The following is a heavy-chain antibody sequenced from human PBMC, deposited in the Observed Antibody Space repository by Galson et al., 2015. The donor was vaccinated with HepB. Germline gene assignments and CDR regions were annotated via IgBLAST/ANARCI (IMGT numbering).Heavy chain of an antibody. J-gene: IGHJ1*01. CDR2: ITGNGVLT. D-gene: IGHD6-13*01. V-gene: IGHV3-23*01. CDR3: VKLVPATGTTD. Sequence: SLRLSCAASGFTFGSSPMSWVHQAPGKGLEWVSSITGNGVLTYYTDSVKGRFTISRDNPKSTLYLQMNSLRAEDTAVYYCVKLVPATGTTDWGQGTLLIVSS. CDR1: GFTFGSSP.